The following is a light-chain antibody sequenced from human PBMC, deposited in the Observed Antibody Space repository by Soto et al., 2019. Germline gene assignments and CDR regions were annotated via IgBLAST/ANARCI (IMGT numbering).Light chain of an antibody. J-gene: IGKJ2*01. CDR2: AAS. V-gene: IGKV1-12*01. Sequence: DVPVPHSPSSLSASVGGGVSITCRASQSISSWLAWYQQKPGKAPKLLIYAASNLQSGVPSRFSGSGSGTDFTLTISSLQPEDFATYYCQQANSFPYTFGQGSKVDIK. CDR3: QQANSFPYT. CDR1: QSISSW.